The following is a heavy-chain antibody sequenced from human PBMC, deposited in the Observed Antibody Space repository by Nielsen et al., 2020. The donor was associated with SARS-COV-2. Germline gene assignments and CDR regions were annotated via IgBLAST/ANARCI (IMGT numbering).Heavy chain of an antibody. Sequence: ASVKVSCKASGYTFTSYHLHWVRQAPGQGLEWMGIIHPGGGGTSYAQQFQGRITVTRETSTATVYMELSSLRSDDTAVYYCARVRLGMDVWGQGTTVTVSS. CDR1: GYTFTSYH. CDR2: IHPGGGGT. CDR3: ARVRLGMDV. V-gene: IGHV1-46*01. J-gene: IGHJ6*02.